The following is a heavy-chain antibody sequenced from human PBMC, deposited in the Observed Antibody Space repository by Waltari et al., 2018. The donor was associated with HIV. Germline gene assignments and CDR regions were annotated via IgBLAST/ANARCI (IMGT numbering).Heavy chain of an antibody. V-gene: IGHV3-23*01. CDR2: IFGDGGST. CDR3: AKGTLNPLTTDY. Sequence: EEQLLESGGGLVQRGGSVRHYRAGSGFKLRSYAMTWVLQAPGKGLEWVSAIFGDGGSTFYADSVKGRFTISRDNSKNTLYLQMNSLRAEDTAVYYCAKGTLNPLTTDYWGQGTLVTVSS. J-gene: IGHJ4*02. CDR1: GFKLRSYA. D-gene: IGHD4-17*01.